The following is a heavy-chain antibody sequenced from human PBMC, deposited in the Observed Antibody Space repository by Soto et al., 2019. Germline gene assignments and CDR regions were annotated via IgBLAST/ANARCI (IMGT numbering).Heavy chain of an antibody. CDR2: INWNSAVI. V-gene: IGHV3-9*01. Sequence: EVQLVESGGGLVQPGRSLRLSCVVSGFTFDDYAMHWVRQAPGGGLEWVSGINWNSAVIGYADSVKGRFTISRDNAKNALYLQMTSLRSEDTALYYCARDPSVTAIGRADQWGQGTLVTVSS. D-gene: IGHD5-18*01. CDR3: ARDPSVTAIGRADQ. J-gene: IGHJ4*02. CDR1: GFTFDDYA.